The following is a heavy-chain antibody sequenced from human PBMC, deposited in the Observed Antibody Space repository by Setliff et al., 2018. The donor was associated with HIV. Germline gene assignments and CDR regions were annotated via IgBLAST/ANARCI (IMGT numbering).Heavy chain of an antibody. CDR3: ARLSCSSNSCPFDY. Sequence: PSETLSLTCSVSDGSMTSGSYYWGWIRQPPGKGLEWIGSVYYSGTTYYNPSLKSRLRMSVDTSKNQFTLKVISMTAADTAVYYCARLSCSSNSCPFDYWVQGTLVTV. D-gene: IGHD2-2*01. V-gene: IGHV4-39*06. CDR2: VYYSGTT. J-gene: IGHJ4*02. CDR1: DGSMTSGSYY.